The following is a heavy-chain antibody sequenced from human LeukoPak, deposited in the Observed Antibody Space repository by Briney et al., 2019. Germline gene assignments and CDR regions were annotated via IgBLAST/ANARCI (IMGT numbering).Heavy chain of an antibody. CDR3: ARVGWVLRYAFDI. D-gene: IGHD3-16*01. J-gene: IGHJ3*02. V-gene: IGHV3-48*03. CDR2: ISSRGSTI. Sequence: GGSLRLSCEASGFSLSSYEMNWVRQAPGKGLEWVSHISSRGSTIYYADSVKGRSTISRDNAKNSLYLQMNSLRAEDTAVYYCARVGWVLRYAFDIWGQGTMVTVSS. CDR1: GFSLSSYE.